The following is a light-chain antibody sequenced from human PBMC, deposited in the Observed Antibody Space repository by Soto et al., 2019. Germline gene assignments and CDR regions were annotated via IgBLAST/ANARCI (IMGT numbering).Light chain of an antibody. CDR3: QQYNNWPTWT. Sequence: EIVMTLSPSTLSVSPRQRATLSCSASQSISSNLAWYQQKPGQAPRLLIYDASTRATGIPARFSGSGSGTEFTLSISSLQSEDFAVYYCQQYNNWPTWTVGQGAKVDIK. CDR2: DAS. CDR1: QSISSN. J-gene: IGKJ1*01. V-gene: IGKV3-15*01.